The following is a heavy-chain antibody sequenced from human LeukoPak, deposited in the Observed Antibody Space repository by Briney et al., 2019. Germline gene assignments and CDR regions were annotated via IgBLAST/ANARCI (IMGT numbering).Heavy chain of an antibody. CDR2: IRYDGSNK. CDR1: GFTFSSYG. V-gene: IGHV3-30*02. CDR3: AKDLHNILTGYYSY. J-gene: IGHJ4*02. Sequence: GGSLRLSCAASGFTFSSYGMHWVRQAPGKGLEWVAFIRYDGSNKYYADSVKGRFTISRDDSKNTLYLQMNSLRAEDTAVYYCAKDLHNILTGYYSYWGQGTLVTVSS. D-gene: IGHD3-9*01.